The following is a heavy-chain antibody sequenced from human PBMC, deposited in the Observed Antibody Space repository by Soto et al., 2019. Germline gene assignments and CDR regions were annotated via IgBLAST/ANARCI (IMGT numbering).Heavy chain of an antibody. CDR1: GFTFRSYA. Sequence: EVQLLESGGGLVQRGGSLRLSCAASGFTFRSYAMNWVRQAPGKGLEWVSVIHGSGGSTYYADSVKGRFTISRDNSKNTVDLQMNSLRAEDTAVYYCARGKDRATVTTFDYWGQGTLVTVSS. CDR3: ARGKDRATVTTFDY. CDR2: IHGSGGST. J-gene: IGHJ4*02. V-gene: IGHV3-23*01. D-gene: IGHD4-17*01.